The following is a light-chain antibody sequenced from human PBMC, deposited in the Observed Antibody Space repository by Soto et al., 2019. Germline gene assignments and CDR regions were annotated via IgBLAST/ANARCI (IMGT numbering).Light chain of an antibody. CDR2: DAS. CDR1: QSVNSY. V-gene: IGKV3-11*01. Sequence: EIVLTQSPATLSLSPGERGTLSCRASQSVNSYLAWCQQRPGQAPRLLIYDASNRATVIPARFSGSGSGTDFTLTISSLEAEDIAVYYCQQRSDWITFGQGTRLEIK. CDR3: QQRSDWIT. J-gene: IGKJ5*01.